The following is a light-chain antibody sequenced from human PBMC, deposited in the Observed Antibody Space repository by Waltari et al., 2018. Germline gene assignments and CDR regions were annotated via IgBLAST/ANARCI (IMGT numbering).Light chain of an antibody. CDR3: QHYVSLPVT. Sequence: EIVLTQSPGTLSLSPGERDTLSCRASQSVSRALACYQQNPGQAPILLIYGASNRATGIPDRFSSSWSGTDFSLIISRLEPEDFAVYYCQHYVSLPVTFGQGTKVEIK. J-gene: IGKJ1*01. CDR1: QSVSRA. CDR2: GAS. V-gene: IGKV3-20*01.